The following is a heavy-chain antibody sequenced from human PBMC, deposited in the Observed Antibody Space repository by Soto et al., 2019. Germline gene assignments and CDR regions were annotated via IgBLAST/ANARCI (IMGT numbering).Heavy chain of an antibody. Sequence: EVQLVESGGGLVQPGGSLRLSCAASGFTFSSYWMSWVRQAPGKGLEWVANIKQDGSEKYYVDSVKGRFTISRDNAKNSLYLKMNSLRAEDTAVYYCASDYGQGTFDYWGQGTLVTVSS. CDR3: ASDYGQGTFDY. J-gene: IGHJ4*02. V-gene: IGHV3-7*01. D-gene: IGHD1-1*01. CDR1: GFTFSSYW. CDR2: IKQDGSEK.